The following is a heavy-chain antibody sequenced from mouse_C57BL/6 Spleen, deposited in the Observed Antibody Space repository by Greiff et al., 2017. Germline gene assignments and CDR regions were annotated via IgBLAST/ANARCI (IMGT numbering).Heavy chain of an antibody. Sequence: QVHVKQSGAELARPGASVKLSCKASGYTFTSYGISWVKQRTGQGLEWIGEIYPRSGNTYYNEKFKGKATLTADKSSSTAYMELRSLTSEDSAVYFCAALTTVVATKAMDYWGQGTSVTVSS. D-gene: IGHD1-1*01. CDR2: IYPRSGNT. V-gene: IGHV1-81*01. CDR1: GYTFTSYG. CDR3: AALTTVVATKAMDY. J-gene: IGHJ4*01.